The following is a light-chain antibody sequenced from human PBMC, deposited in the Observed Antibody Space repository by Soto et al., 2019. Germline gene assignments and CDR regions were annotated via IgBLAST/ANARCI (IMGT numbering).Light chain of an antibody. CDR3: QQYNNWPRT. J-gene: IGKJ1*01. CDR2: GAS. Sequence: EIVMTQSPATLSVSPGERATLSCRASQSVSSSLAWYQQKLGQAPRLLIYGASTRAAGIPARFSGSGSGTEFTLTLSSLQSEDFAVYFCQQYNNWPRTFGQGTKVEI. V-gene: IGKV3-15*01. CDR1: QSVSSS.